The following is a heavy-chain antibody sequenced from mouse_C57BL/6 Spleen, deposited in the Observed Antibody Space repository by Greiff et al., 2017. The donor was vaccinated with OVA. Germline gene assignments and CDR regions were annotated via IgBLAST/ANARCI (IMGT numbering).Heavy chain of an antibody. D-gene: IGHD2-3*01. Sequence: EVQLQQSGPELVKPGASVKISCKASGYTFTDYYMNWVKQSHGKSLEWIGDINPNNGGTSYNQKFKGKATLTVDKSSSTAYMELRSLTSEDSAVYYCARGDGVGSAPFDDWGQGTLGTVSA. CDR3: ARGDGVGSAPFDD. V-gene: IGHV1-26*01. CDR2: INPNNGGT. CDR1: GYTFTDYY. J-gene: IGHJ3*01.